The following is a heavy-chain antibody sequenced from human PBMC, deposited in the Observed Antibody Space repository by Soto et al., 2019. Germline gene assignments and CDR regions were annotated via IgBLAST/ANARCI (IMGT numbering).Heavy chain of an antibody. J-gene: IGHJ6*02. CDR2: ISSSSSYI. CDR3: ARDLWNSSPYSYYGMDV. V-gene: IGHV3-21*01. Sequence: GSLSLSWADSGCTFINYSMNWVRQAPGKGLEWVSSISSSSSYIYYADSVKGRFTISRDNAKNSLYLQMNSLRAEDTAVYYCARDLWNSSPYSYYGMDVWGQGTTVTVSS. D-gene: IGHD1-7*01. CDR1: GCTFINYS.